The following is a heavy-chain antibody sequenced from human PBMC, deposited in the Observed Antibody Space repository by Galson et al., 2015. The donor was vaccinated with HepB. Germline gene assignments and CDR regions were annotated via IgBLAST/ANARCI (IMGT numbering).Heavy chain of an antibody. CDR3: ARVSAMGGINFDY. Sequence: SETLSLTCTVSGGSISSYYWSWIRQPPGKGLEWIGYIYYSGSTNYNPSLKSRVTISVGTSKNQFSLKLSSVTAADTAVYYCARVSAMGGINFDYWGQGTLVTVSS. J-gene: IGHJ4*02. V-gene: IGHV4-59*01. D-gene: IGHD3-16*01. CDR2: IYYSGST. CDR1: GGSISSYY.